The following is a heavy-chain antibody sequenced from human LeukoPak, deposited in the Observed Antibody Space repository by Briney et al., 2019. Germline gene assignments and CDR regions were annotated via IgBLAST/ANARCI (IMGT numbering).Heavy chain of an antibody. CDR2: ISSSSSYI. Sequence: KTGGSLRLSCAASGFTFSSYSMNWVRQAPGKGLEWVSSISSSSSYIYYADSVKGRFTISRDNAKNSLYLQMSSLRAEDTAVYYCATLRGYDSSGYSDWGQGTLVTVSS. V-gene: IGHV3-21*01. CDR1: GFTFSSYS. D-gene: IGHD3-22*01. CDR3: ATLRGYDSSGYSD. J-gene: IGHJ4*02.